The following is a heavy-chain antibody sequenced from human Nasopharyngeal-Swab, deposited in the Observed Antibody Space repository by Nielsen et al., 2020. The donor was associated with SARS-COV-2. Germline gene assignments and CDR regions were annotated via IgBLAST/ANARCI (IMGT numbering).Heavy chain of an antibody. V-gene: IGHV4-61*01. D-gene: IGHD3-3*02. CDR1: GGSVSNGIYY. CDR2: IYYTGAT. CDR3: ARSVSTFSSIWY. J-gene: IGHJ4*02. Sequence: SETLSLTCTVSGGSVSNGIYYWNWIRQSPGKGPEWIGQIYYTGATNYNPSLKSRLTMSVDTSKNQFSLNLNSVTAADTAVYYCARSVSTFSSIWYWGQGTLVTVSS.